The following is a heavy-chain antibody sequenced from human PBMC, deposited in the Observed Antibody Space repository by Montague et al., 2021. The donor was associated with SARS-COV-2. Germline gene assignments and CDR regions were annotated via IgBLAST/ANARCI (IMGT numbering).Heavy chain of an antibody. CDR2: INHSGST. V-gene: IGHV4-34*01. Sequence: SETLSLTCVVYGGSFSGYYWSWIRQPPGKGQVWIGEINHSGSTNYNPTPKSRVTISVDTSKNQSSLKLSSVTAADTAVYYCARGARITMIGVVIPGGFDPWGQGTLVTVSS. CDR1: GGSFSGYY. CDR3: ARGARITMIGVVIPGGFDP. D-gene: IGHD3-22*01. J-gene: IGHJ5*02.